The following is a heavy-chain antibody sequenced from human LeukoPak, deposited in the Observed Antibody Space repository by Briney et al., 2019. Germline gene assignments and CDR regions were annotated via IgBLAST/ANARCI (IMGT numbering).Heavy chain of an antibody. D-gene: IGHD2-2*01. J-gene: IGHJ4*02. V-gene: IGHV3-7*05. Sequence: GGSLRLSCAASGFTFSSYWMSWVRQAPGKGLEWVANIKQDGSEKYYVDSVKGRFTISRDNAKNLLYLQMNSLRAEDTAVYYCARDQRYCSSSSCPWEPFDYWGQGTLVTVSS. CDR2: IKQDGSEK. CDR3: ARDQRYCSSSSCPWEPFDY. CDR1: GFTFSSYW.